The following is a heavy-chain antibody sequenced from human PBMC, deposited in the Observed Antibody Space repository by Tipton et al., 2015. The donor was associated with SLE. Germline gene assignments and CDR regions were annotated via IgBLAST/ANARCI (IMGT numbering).Heavy chain of an antibody. J-gene: IGHJ5*02. Sequence: TLSLTCTVSGGSISSGDYYWSWIRQPPGKGVEWVGYIYYSGSTYYTPSLKSRFTISLDTSKNQFSLKLSSVTAADTAVYYCARDLGYYGSGSYDHWGQGTLVTVSS. CDR3: ARDLGYYGSGSYDH. CDR2: IYYSGST. CDR1: GGSISSGDYY. D-gene: IGHD3-10*01. V-gene: IGHV4-30-4*01.